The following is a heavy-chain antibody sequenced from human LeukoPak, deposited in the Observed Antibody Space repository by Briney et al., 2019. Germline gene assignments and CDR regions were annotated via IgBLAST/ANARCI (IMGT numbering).Heavy chain of an antibody. CDR1: GFMFSHYA. Sequence: QSGGSLRLSCTASGFMFSHYAVTWVRQAPGRGLEWVSSISGSGVTPYYADSVKGRFTISRDNSRDNSKNTLYLQMSGLRAEDTALYYCVKEAEVSPLSYFDHWGQGTLVAVSS. V-gene: IGHV3-23*01. CDR2: ISGSGVTP. CDR3: VKEAEVSPLSYFDH. J-gene: IGHJ4*02. D-gene: IGHD2/OR15-2a*01.